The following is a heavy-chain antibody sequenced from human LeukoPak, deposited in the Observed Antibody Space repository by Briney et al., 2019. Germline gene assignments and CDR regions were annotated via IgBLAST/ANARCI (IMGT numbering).Heavy chain of an antibody. Sequence: PSETLSLTCTVSGGSISSYYWSWLRQPAGKGLEWIGRIYTSGSNNYNPSLRSRGTMSVDTTKKKFSLKLSSVTAADTAVYYCARDKFPEWDYYDSSGYHDAFDIWGQGTMVTVSS. V-gene: IGHV4-4*07. CDR3: ARDKFPEWDYYDSSGYHDAFDI. CDR1: GGSISSYY. D-gene: IGHD3-22*01. J-gene: IGHJ3*02. CDR2: IYTSGSN.